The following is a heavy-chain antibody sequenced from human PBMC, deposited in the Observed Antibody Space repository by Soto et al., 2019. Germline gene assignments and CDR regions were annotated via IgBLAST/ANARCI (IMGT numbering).Heavy chain of an antibody. CDR3: AKDWAAARPWSPYYYYGMDV. J-gene: IGHJ6*02. Sequence: HPGGSLRLSCAASGFTFSSYGMHWVRQAPGKGLEWVAVISYDGSNKYYADSVKGRFTISRDNSKNTLYLQMNSLRAEDTAVYYCAKDWAAARPWSPYYYYGMDVWGQGTTVTVSS. V-gene: IGHV3-30*18. CDR1: GFTFSSYG. CDR2: ISYDGSNK. D-gene: IGHD6-13*01.